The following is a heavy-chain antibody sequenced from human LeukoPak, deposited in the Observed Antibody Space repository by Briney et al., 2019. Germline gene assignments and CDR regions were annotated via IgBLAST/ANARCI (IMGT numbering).Heavy chain of an antibody. CDR2: FDPEDGET. CDR3: ATERLYCSGGSCYPFFDY. Sequence: AAVKVSCKVSGYTLTELSMHWVRQATGKGLEGRGGFDPEDGETIYAQKFQGRVTMTEDTSTDTAYMELSSLRSEDTAVYYCATERLYCSGGSCYPFFDYWGQGTLVTVSS. D-gene: IGHD2-15*01. CDR1: GYTLTELS. V-gene: IGHV1-24*01. J-gene: IGHJ4*02.